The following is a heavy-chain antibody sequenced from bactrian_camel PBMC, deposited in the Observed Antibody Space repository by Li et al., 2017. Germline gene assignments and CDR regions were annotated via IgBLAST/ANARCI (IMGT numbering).Heavy chain of an antibody. CDR3: TTDYGLGVFGY. D-gene: IGHD5*01. CDR1: GYFMDNYC. V-gene: IGHV3S60*01. J-gene: IGHJ6*01. Sequence: HVQLVESGGGSVQAGGSLRLSCKFGGYFMDNYCLAWFRQAPGNEREGVASIDWDGITSYADTAKGRFTISTDNAKNTVYLQMNSLKSEDTALYYCTTDYGLGVFGYWGQGTQVTVS. CDR2: IDWDGIT.